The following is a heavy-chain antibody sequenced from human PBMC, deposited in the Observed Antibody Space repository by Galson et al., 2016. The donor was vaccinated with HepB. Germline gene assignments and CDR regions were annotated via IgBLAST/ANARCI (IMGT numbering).Heavy chain of an antibody. CDR2: ISDDGAKK. CDR1: GFAFSTYG. CDR3: GRALRYFDWSLTRKANAFDI. J-gene: IGHJ3*02. D-gene: IGHD3-9*01. Sequence: SLRLSCAASGFAFSTYGMHWVRQAPGKGLEWVAVISDDGAKKYYADSVKGRFTISRDNPKNTLYLQTNSLRAEDTAVYYCGRALRYFDWSLTRKANAFDIWGQGTMVTVSS. V-gene: IGHV3-30*12.